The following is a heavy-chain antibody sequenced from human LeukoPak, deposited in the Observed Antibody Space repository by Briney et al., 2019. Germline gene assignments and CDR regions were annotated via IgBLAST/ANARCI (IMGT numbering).Heavy chain of an antibody. CDR2: IYYSGST. CDR3: ARVSWSPGTSYYYMDV. Sequence: SETLSLTCTVSGGSISSSSYCWGWIRQPPGKGLDWIGSIYYSGSTYYNPSLKSRVTISVDTSKNQFSLKLSSVTAADTAVYYCARVSWSPGTSYYYMDVWGKGTTVTVSS. D-gene: IGHD1-1*01. V-gene: IGHV4-39*07. J-gene: IGHJ6*03. CDR1: GGSISSSSYC.